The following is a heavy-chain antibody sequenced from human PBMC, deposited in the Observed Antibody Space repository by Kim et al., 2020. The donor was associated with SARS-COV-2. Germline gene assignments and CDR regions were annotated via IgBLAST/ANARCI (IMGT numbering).Heavy chain of an antibody. CDR3: ARVMGSGSYYFDY. CDR2: ISSSSSYI. Sequence: GGSLRLSCAASGFTFSSYSMNWVRQAPGKGLEWVSSISSSSSYIYYADSVKGRFTISRDNAKNSLYLQMNSLRAEDTAVYYCARVMGSGSYYFDYWGQGTLVTVSS. J-gene: IGHJ4*02. CDR1: GFTFSSYS. D-gene: IGHD3-3*01. V-gene: IGHV3-21*01.